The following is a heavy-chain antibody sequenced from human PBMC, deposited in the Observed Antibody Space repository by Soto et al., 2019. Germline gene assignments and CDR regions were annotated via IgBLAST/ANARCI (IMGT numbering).Heavy chain of an antibody. V-gene: IGHV1-69*13. D-gene: IGHD6-19*01. CDR3: ARVGIAVAGRYYFDY. CDR2: IIPIFGTA. Sequence: ASVKVSFKASGYTFSSYAISWVRQAPGQGLEWMGGIIPIFGTANYAQKFQGRVTITADESTSTAYMELSSLRSEDTAVYYCARVGIAVAGRYYFDYCGQGTLVTVSS. J-gene: IGHJ4*02. CDR1: GYTFSSYA.